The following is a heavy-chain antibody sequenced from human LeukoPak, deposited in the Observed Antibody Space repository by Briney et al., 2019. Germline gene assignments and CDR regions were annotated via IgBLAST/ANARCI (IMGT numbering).Heavy chain of an antibody. D-gene: IGHD1-26*01. V-gene: IGHV3-30*18. CDR3: AKGEPRGGYYYHYLDV. Sequence: GGSLRLSCAASGFTFSYYGMHWARQAPAKGLEWVAAASSYESDKYYVDSVKGRFTISRDNSKNTLYLQLNSLRAEDTAVYYCAKGEPRGGYYYHYLDVWGKGTTVTVSS. J-gene: IGHJ6*03. CDR2: ASSYESDK. CDR1: GFTFSYYG.